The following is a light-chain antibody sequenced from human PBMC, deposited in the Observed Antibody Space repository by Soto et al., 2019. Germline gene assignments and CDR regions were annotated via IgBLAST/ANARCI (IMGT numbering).Light chain of an antibody. Sequence: EMVLTQSPGTLSLSPGERGTLSCRSSQSISSSYLAWYQQKPGQAPRLLIYGVSSRATGIPDRFSGSGSGTDFTLTISRLEPEDFAVYYCQYYGSSPRTFGPGTKVDIK. V-gene: IGKV3-20*01. J-gene: IGKJ3*01. CDR2: GVS. CDR3: QYYGSSPRT. CDR1: QSISSSY.